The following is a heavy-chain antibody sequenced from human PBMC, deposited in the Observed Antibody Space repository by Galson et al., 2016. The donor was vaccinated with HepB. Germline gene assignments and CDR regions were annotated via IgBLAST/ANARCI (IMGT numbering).Heavy chain of an antibody. CDR3: TLLRIHWHLDY. CDR2: INTDGTAI. J-gene: IGHJ4*02. V-gene: IGHV3-74*01. CDR1: GSTRSDDW. Sequence: SLRLSCAASGSTRSDDWMHWVRQAPGKGLVYVASINTDGTAIGYADSVKGRFTISRDNAKNTVYLQMNSLRVEDTAVYYCTLLRIHWHLDYWGQGTLVTVSS. D-gene: IGHD5/OR15-5a*01.